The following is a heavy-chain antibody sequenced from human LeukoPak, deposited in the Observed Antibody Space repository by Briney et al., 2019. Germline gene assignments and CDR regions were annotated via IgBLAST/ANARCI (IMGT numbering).Heavy chain of an antibody. J-gene: IGHJ6*03. CDR1: GFTFSSYS. CDR3: ARSGLEWLLSYYYYYMDV. Sequence: GGSLRLSCAASGFTFSSYSMNWVRQAPGKGLEWVSSISSSSSYIYYADSVKGRFTISRDNAKNSLYLQMNSLRAEDTAVYYCARSGLEWLLSYYYYYMDVWGKGTTVTASS. CDR2: ISSSSSYI. D-gene: IGHD3-3*01. V-gene: IGHV3-21*01.